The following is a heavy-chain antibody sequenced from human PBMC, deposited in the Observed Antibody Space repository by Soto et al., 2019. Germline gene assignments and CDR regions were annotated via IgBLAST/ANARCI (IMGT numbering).Heavy chain of an antibody. CDR1: GFTFSSYA. CDR2: ISYDDGNNK. Sequence: GGSLRLSCAASGFTFSSYAMHWVRQAPGKGLEWVAVISYDDGNNKYYADSVKGRFTISRDNSKSTLYLQMNSLRTEDTAVYYCARDKRESYGDYVDYWGQGTLVTVSS. J-gene: IGHJ4*02. V-gene: IGHV3-30-3*01. CDR3: ARDKRESYGDYVDY. D-gene: IGHD4-17*01.